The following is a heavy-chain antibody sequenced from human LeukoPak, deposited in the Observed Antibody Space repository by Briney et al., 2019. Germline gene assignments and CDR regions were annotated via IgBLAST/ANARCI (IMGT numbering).Heavy chain of an antibody. CDR1: GYSISSGYY. J-gene: IGHJ4*02. CDR3: ARHGSTSWAIDY. D-gene: IGHD2-2*01. V-gene: IGHV4-38-2*01. Sequence: SETLSLTCAVSGYSISSGYYWGWIRQPPGKGLEWFGSIYHSGSTYYNPSLKSRVTISVDTSKKQFSLKLTSVTAADTAVYYCARHGSTSWAIDYWGQGTLVIVSS. CDR2: IYHSGST.